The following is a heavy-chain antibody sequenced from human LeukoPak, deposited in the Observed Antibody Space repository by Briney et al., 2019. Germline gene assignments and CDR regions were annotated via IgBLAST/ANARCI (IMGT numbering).Heavy chain of an antibody. V-gene: IGHV3-23*01. CDR2: ISGSGGST. Sequence: GGSLRLSCAASGFTFSSYAMSWVRQAPGKGLEWVSAISGSGGSTYYADSVKGRFTISRDNSKNTLYLQVNSLRAEDTAVYYCAKGLDVVVVVEDYWGQGTLVTVSS. J-gene: IGHJ4*02. CDR3: AKGLDVVVVVEDY. D-gene: IGHD2-15*01. CDR1: GFTFSSYA.